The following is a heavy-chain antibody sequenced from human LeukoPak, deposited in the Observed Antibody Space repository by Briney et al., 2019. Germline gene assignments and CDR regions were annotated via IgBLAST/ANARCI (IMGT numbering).Heavy chain of an antibody. Sequence: GASVKVSCKASGYFFTSYGISWVRQAPGQGLEWMGIINPSGGSTSYAQKFQGRVTMTRDTSTSTVYMELSSLRSEDTAVYYCARGRPHGNDYWGQGTLVTVSS. D-gene: IGHD4-23*01. V-gene: IGHV1-46*01. CDR2: INPSGGST. CDR1: GYFFTSYG. CDR3: ARGRPHGNDY. J-gene: IGHJ4*02.